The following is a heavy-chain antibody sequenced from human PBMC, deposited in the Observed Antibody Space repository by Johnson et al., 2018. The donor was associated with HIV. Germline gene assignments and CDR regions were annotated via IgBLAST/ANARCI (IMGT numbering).Heavy chain of an antibody. V-gene: IGHV3-23*04. D-gene: IGHD5-18*01. J-gene: IGHJ3*02. CDR2: IRGSGGTT. CDR3: ASRSYGYVRHAFDI. Sequence: EKLVESGGGLVQPGGSLRLSCTTYGFDFSSYALTWVRQAPGKGLEWVSSIRGSGGTTYYADSVKGRFAISRDNSGNTLFLQMNTLRAEDTAVYYCASRSYGYVRHAFDIWGQGTVVTVS. CDR1: GFDFSSYA.